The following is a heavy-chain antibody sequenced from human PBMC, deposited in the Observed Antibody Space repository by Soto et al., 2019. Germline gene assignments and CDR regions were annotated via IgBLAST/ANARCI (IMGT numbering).Heavy chain of an antibody. CDR1: GFKFDDYA. CDR3: ARVHSSGCYVEPYDA. CDR2: INWNGAYS. D-gene: IGHD3-22*01. J-gene: IGHJ3*01. V-gene: IGHV3-9*01. Sequence: EVQLVESGGNLARPGESLRLSCAASGFKFDDYAFHWVRLAPGKGPEWVSGINWNGAYSGYADSVKGRFTISRDNAGNSVYLQIDTLRPEDTALYYCARVHSSGCYVEPYDAWGQGTMVTVSS.